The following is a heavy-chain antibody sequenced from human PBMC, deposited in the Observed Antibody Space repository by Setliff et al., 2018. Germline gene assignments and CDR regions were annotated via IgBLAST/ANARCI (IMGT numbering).Heavy chain of an antibody. V-gene: IGHV3-9*01. J-gene: IGHJ4*02. Sequence: GGSLRLSCAASGFTFHDYAMHWVRQAPGKGLEWVSGITGNSDRIVYADSLKGRFTISRDNTENSLYLQMNSLRAEDTAVYYCARDWSGSRKGDHFDYWGQGTLVTVSS. D-gene: IGHD3-3*01. CDR2: ITGNSDRI. CDR3: ARDWSGSRKGDHFDY. CDR1: GFTFHDYA.